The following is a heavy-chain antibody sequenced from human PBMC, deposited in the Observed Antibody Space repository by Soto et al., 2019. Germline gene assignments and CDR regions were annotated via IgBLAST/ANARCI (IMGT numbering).Heavy chain of an antibody. CDR3: ARTPFIAAAGTGWFDP. J-gene: IGHJ5*02. D-gene: IGHD6-13*01. Sequence: SETLSLTCTVSGGSISSGNYYWSWIRQHPGKGLEWIGYIYYSGSTYYNPSLKSRVTISVDTSKNHFSLKLTSVTAADTAVYYCARTPFIAAAGTGWFDPWGQGTLVTVSS. CDR1: GGSISSGNYY. V-gene: IGHV4-31*03. CDR2: IYYSGST.